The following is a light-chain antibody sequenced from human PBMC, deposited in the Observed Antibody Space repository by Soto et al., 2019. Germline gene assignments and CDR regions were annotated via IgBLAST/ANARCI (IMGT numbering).Light chain of an antibody. CDR2: GNS. CDR3: QSYDNSLSGWV. V-gene: IGLV1-40*01. Sequence: QSVLTQPPSVSGAPGQRVTISCTGSRSNIGAGYDVHWYQQLPGTAPKLLIYGNSNRPSGVPDRFSGSKSGTSASLAITGLQDEDEADYYCQSYDNSLSGWVFGGGTKLTVL. CDR1: RSNIGAGYD. J-gene: IGLJ3*02.